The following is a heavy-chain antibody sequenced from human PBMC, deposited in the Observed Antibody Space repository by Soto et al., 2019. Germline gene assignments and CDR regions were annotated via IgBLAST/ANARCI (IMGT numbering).Heavy chain of an antibody. CDR3: ARSWGESSSAALEYFQH. D-gene: IGHD3-10*01. V-gene: IGHV5-51*01. J-gene: IGHJ1*01. CDR2: IYPGDSDT. CDR1: GYSFTSYW. Sequence: GESLKISCKGSGYSFTSYWIGWVRQMPGKGLEWMGIIYPGDSDTRYSPSFQGQVTNSADKSISTAYLQWSSLKASDTAMYYCARSWGESSSAALEYFQHWGQGTLVTVSS.